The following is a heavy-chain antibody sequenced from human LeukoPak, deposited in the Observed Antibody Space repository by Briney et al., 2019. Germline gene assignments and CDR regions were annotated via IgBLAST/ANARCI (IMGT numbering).Heavy chain of an antibody. Sequence: GASVKVSCKVSGYTLTELSMHWVRQAPGKGLEWMGGFDPEDGETIYAQKFQGRGTMTEDTSTDTAYMELSSLRSEDTAVYYCATNPGGITIFGVALPYYYGMDVWGQGTTVTVSS. J-gene: IGHJ6*02. CDR3: ATNPGGITIFGVALPYYYGMDV. CDR1: GYTLTELS. CDR2: FDPEDGET. D-gene: IGHD3-3*01. V-gene: IGHV1-24*01.